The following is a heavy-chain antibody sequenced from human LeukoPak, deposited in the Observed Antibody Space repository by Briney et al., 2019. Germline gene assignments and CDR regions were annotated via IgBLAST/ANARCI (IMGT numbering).Heavy chain of an antibody. CDR3: ARDGYSSGNLIYFDY. Sequence: GGSLRLSCAASGFTFATYSMSWVRQAPGKGLEWVAVISYDGSNKYYADSVKGRFTISRDNSKNTLYLQMNSLRAEDTAVYYCARDGYSSGNLIYFDYWGQGTLVTVSS. D-gene: IGHD6-19*01. CDR2: ISYDGSNK. V-gene: IGHV3-30-3*01. CDR1: GFTFATYS. J-gene: IGHJ4*02.